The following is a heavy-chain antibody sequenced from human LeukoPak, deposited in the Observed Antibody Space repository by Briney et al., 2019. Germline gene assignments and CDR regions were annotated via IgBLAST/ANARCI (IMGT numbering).Heavy chain of an antibody. CDR3: ARDPGYCSSTSCSHYYMDV. CDR2: ISSSSSYI. J-gene: IGHJ6*03. CDR1: GFTFSSYN. Sequence: GGSLRLSCAASGFTFSSYNMNWVRQAPGKGLEWVSSISSSSSYIYYADSVKGRFTISRDNAKNSLYLQMNSLRAEDTAVYYCARDPGYCSSTSCSHYYMDVWGKGTTVTVSS. D-gene: IGHD2-2*01. V-gene: IGHV3-21*01.